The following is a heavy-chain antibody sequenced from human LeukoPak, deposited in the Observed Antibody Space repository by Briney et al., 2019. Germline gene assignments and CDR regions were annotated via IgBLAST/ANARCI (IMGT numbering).Heavy chain of an antibody. CDR1: GGSISSSSYY. CDR3: ATGRDGYLA. J-gene: IGHJ5*02. CDR2: IYYGGST. V-gene: IGHV4-39*01. D-gene: IGHD5-24*01. Sequence: PSETLSLTCTVSGGSISSSSYYWGWIRQPPGKGLEWIGSIYYGGSTYYNPSLKSRVTISVDTSKNQFSLKLSSVTAADTAVYYCATGRDGYLAWGQGTLVTVSS.